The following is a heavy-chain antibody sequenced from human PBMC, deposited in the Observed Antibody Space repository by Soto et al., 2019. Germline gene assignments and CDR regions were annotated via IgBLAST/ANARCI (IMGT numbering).Heavy chain of an antibody. D-gene: IGHD5-18*01. J-gene: IGHJ4*02. V-gene: IGHV4-30-4*01. CDR1: GGSISSGDDY. CDR3: AREGSYSYGPYYFDY. Sequence: PSETQSLTCTVSGGSISSGDDYWSWIRQPPGKGLEWIGYIYYSGSTYYNPSLKSRVTISVDTSKNQFSLKLSSVTAADTAVYYCAREGSYSYGPYYFDYWGQGT. CDR2: IYYSGST.